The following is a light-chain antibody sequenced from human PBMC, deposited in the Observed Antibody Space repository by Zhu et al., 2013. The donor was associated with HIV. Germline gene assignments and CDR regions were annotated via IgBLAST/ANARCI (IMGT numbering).Light chain of an antibody. CDR3: QQYYSYPPT. CDR2: DAS. Sequence: DIQMTQSPSSLSASVGDRVTITCQASQDISNCLNWYLQKPGKAPKLLIYDASNLETGVPSRFSGSGSETDFTFTISSLQPEDIATYYCQQYYSYPPTFGPRD. V-gene: IGKV1-33*01. CDR1: QDISNC. J-gene: IGKJ1*01.